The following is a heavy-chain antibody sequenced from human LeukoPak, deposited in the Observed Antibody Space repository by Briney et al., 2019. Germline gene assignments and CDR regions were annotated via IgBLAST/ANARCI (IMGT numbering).Heavy chain of an antibody. J-gene: IGHJ4*02. Sequence: GSLLLSFAASGLPFSSYSMNWVRVAPGKGLEWVSYISSSSSNIYYADSVKGRFTISRDNAKNSLYLQMNSLRDEDTAVYYCARDASPRASPLYYFDYWGQGTLVTVSS. CDR3: ARDASPRASPLYYFDY. CDR1: GLPFSSYS. CDR2: ISSSSSNI. V-gene: IGHV3-48*02.